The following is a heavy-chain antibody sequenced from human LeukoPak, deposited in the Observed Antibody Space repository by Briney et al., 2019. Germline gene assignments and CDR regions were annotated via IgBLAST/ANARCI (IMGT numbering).Heavy chain of an antibody. V-gene: IGHV3-23*01. Sequence: GGSLRLSCAASGFTSSSYAMSWVRQAPGKGLEWVSAISGSGGSTYYADSVKGRFTISRDNSKNTLYLQMNSLRAEDTAVYYCAKGIQLPYYFDYWGQGTLVTVSS. CDR2: ISGSGGST. D-gene: IGHD5-18*01. J-gene: IGHJ4*02. CDR1: GFTSSSYA. CDR3: AKGIQLPYYFDY.